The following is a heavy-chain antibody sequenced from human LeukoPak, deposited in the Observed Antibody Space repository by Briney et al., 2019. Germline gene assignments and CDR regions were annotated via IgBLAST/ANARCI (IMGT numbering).Heavy chain of an antibody. CDR2: ISDSGGVT. D-gene: IGHD4-23*01. V-gene: IGHV3-23*01. Sequence: GGSLRLSCAASGFTFSSYAMSWVRQAPGKGLEWVSAISDSGGVTYYADSVKGRFTISRDNSKNTLFLQMNSLRAEDTAVYYCARRGDGGRSFDYWGQGTLVTVSS. CDR3: ARRGDGGRSFDY. J-gene: IGHJ4*02. CDR1: GFTFSSYA.